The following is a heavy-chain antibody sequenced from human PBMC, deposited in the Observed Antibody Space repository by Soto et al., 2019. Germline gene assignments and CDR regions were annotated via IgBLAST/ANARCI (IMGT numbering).Heavy chain of an antibody. J-gene: IGHJ6*02. CDR2: INHSGST. D-gene: IGHD6-13*01. CDR3: ARDGRAAAGTDYYYGMDV. Sequence: ASETLSLTCAVYGGSFSGYYWSWIRQPPGKGLEWIGEINHSGSTNYNPSLKSRVTISVDTSKNQFSLKLSSVTAADTAVYYCARDGRAAAGTDYYYGMDVWGQGTTVTVSS. CDR1: GGSFSGYY. V-gene: IGHV4-34*01.